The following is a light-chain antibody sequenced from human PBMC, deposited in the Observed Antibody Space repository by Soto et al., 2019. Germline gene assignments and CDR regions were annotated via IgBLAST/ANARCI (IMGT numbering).Light chain of an antibody. Sequence: AIRMTQSPSSLSASTGDRVTITCRASQGISSYLAWYQQKPGKAPKLLIYAASTLQSGAPSRFSGSGSGTDFTLTISCLQSEDFATYYCQQYYSYSWTFGQGTKVEIK. CDR3: QQYYSYSWT. V-gene: IGKV1-8*01. J-gene: IGKJ1*01. CDR2: AAS. CDR1: QGISSY.